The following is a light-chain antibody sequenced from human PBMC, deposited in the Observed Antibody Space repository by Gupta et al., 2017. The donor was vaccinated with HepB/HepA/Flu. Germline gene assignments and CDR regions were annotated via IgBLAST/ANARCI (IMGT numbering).Light chain of an antibody. CDR1: QDVSNH. CDR3: QQYDSLPT. J-gene: IGKJ1*01. CDR2: DAS. Sequence: DIQMTQSPSSLSASVGDRVTITCQASQDVSNHLNWYQQKPGKAPKLLIYDASNLETGVPSRFSGSRSGTDFSFTITSLQAEDIGTYYCQQYDSLPTFGHGTKVEIK. V-gene: IGKV1-33*01.